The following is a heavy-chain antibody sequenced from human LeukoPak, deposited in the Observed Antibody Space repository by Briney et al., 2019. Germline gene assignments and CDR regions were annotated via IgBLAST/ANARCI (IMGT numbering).Heavy chain of an antibody. Sequence: GGSLRLSCAASGFTFSSYAMNWVRQAPGKGLEWVSAITGSGGRTYYADSVKGRFTISRDNSKNTLYLQMNSLRAEDTAVYYCAKDRYSGYDSLPDYWGQGTLVTVSS. D-gene: IGHD5-12*01. V-gene: IGHV3-23*01. CDR3: AKDRYSGYDSLPDY. CDR2: ITGSGGRT. J-gene: IGHJ4*02. CDR1: GFTFSSYA.